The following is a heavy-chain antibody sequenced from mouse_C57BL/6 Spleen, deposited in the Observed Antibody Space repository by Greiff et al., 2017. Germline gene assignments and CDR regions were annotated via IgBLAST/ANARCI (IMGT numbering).Heavy chain of an antibody. CDR3: ASVGFYYYGSSFFDY. D-gene: IGHD1-1*01. CDR2: IHPNSGST. Sequence: QVQLQQPGAELVKPGASVKLSCKASGYTFTSYWMHWVKQRPGQGLEWIGMIHPNSGSTNYNEKFKSKATLTVDKSSSTAYMQLSSLTSEDSAVYYCASVGFYYYGSSFFDYWGQGTTLTVSS. CDR1: GYTFTSYW. V-gene: IGHV1-64*01. J-gene: IGHJ2*01.